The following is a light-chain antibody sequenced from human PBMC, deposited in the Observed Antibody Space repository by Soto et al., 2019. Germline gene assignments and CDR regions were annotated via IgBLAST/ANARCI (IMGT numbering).Light chain of an antibody. CDR1: SANIGSQT. V-gene: IGLV1-44*01. J-gene: IGLJ1*01. CDR3: AVGDGSVYV. CDR2: SNS. Sequence: QSVLTQPPSASGAPGQRVSISCSGSSANIGSQTVNWYQQLPGTAPKLLIYSNSQRPLGVPVRFSGSKSGTSASLAISGLQSEDEAEYYCAVGDGSVYVFGTGTKLTVL.